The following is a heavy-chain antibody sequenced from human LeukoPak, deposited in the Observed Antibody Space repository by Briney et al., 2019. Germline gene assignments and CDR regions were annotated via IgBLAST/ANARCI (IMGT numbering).Heavy chain of an antibody. Sequence: SQTLSLTCTVSGGSISSGGYYWSWIRQHPGKGLEWIGYIYYSGSTYYNPSLKSRVTISVDTSKNQFSLKLSSVTAADTAVYYYARGHGSGYVEDWFDPWGQGTLVTVSS. CDR2: IYYSGST. J-gene: IGHJ5*02. CDR1: GGSISSGGYY. V-gene: IGHV4-31*03. D-gene: IGHD3-10*01. CDR3: ARGHGSGYVEDWFDP.